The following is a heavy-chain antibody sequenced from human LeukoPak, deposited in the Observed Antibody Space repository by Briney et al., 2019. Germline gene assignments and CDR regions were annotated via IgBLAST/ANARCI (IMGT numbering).Heavy chain of an antibody. Sequence: GGSLRLSCAASGFTFSSYAMNWVRQAPGKGLEWVSSISGSGDSTYYADSVEGRFTISRDNSKNTLYLQMNSLRAEDTAVYYCAKDMFGGNSAVDCWGQGTLVIVSS. D-gene: IGHD4-23*01. CDR3: AKDMFGGNSAVDC. J-gene: IGHJ4*02. CDR1: GFTFSSYA. CDR2: ISGSGDST. V-gene: IGHV3-23*01.